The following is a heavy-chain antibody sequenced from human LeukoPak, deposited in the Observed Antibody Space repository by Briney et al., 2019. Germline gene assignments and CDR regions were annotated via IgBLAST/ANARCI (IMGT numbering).Heavy chain of an antibody. CDR2: IWYDGSER. Sequence: GGSLRLSCAASGFTFRNFGMHWVRQAPGKGLEWVAVIWYDGSERYYADSVQGRFTISRDNSKNTLYLQMNNLRAEDTAVYYCARDRSFPAYYFDYWGQGALVTVSS. J-gene: IGHJ4*02. CDR1: GFTFRNFG. CDR3: ARDRSFPAYYFDY. V-gene: IGHV3-33*01.